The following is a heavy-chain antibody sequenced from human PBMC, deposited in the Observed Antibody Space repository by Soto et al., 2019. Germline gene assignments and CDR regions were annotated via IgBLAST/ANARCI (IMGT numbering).Heavy chain of an antibody. Sequence: VQLVESGGGVVQPGRSLRLSCAASGFTFSDYAMHWVRQAPGKGLEWVAVVSHDGRNTHYADSVKGRFTISRDSSKNTVSLEMTRVRAEDTAVYYCAKGGRQWLVTSDFNYWGQGALVTVSS. D-gene: IGHD6-19*01. J-gene: IGHJ4*02. CDR2: VSHDGRNT. V-gene: IGHV3-30*18. CDR1: GFTFSDYA. CDR3: AKGGRQWLVTSDFNY.